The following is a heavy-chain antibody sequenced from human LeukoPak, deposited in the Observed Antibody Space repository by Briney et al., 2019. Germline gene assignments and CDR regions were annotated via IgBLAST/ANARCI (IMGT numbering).Heavy chain of an antibody. CDR2: INKDGSVQ. D-gene: IGHD6-6*01. CDR1: GFTFSSYW. CDR3: ARIGYSSSSLDL. J-gene: IGHJ4*02. Sequence: GSLRLSCAASGFTFSSYWMTWVRQAPGKGLEWVANINKDGSVQYYVDSVKGRFTISRDNAKNSVYLQMNSLRAEDTAIYNCARIGYSSSSLDLWGRGTLVTVSS. V-gene: IGHV3-7*03.